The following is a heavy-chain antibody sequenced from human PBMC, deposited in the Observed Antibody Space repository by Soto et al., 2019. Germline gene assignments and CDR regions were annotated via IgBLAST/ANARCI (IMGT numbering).Heavy chain of an antibody. CDR3: ARQRVTMVRGAKYNWFDP. CDR1: GGSFSGYY. V-gene: IGHV4-34*01. Sequence: SETLSLTCAVYGGSFSGYYWSWIRQPPGKGLEWIGEINHSGSTNYNPSLKSRVTISVDTSKNQFSLKLSSVTAADTAVYYCARQRVTMVRGAKYNWFDPWGQGTLVTVSS. CDR2: INHSGST. D-gene: IGHD3-10*01. J-gene: IGHJ5*02.